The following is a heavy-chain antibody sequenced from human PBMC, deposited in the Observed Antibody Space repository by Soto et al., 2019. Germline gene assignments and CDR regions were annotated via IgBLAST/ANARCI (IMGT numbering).Heavy chain of an antibody. CDR2: INPNSGGT. CDR3: ARPRGGSSGSPGHYYYGMDV. Sequence: TSVKVSCEASGYSFTGYYMHWVRQAPGQGLEWMGWINPNSGGTNYAQKFQGWVTMTRDTSTSTAYMELSRLRSDDMAVYYCARPRGGSSGSPGHYYYGMDVWGQGTTVTVSS. V-gene: IGHV1-2*04. CDR1: GYSFTGYY. D-gene: IGHD3-22*01. J-gene: IGHJ6*02.